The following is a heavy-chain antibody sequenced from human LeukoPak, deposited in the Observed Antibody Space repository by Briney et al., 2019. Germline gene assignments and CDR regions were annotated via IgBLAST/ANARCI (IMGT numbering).Heavy chain of an antibody. CDR3: ARDFLWGSGSR. CDR2: ISTDGSST. CDR1: GFTFSSYW. Sequence: AGGSLRLSCAASGFTFSSYWMYWVRQAPGKGLVWVSRISTDGSSTSYADFVKGRFTISRDNAKNTLFLQMNSLRAEDTAVYYCARDFLWGSGSRWGQGTLVTVSS. J-gene: IGHJ4*02. V-gene: IGHV3-74*01. D-gene: IGHD3-10*01.